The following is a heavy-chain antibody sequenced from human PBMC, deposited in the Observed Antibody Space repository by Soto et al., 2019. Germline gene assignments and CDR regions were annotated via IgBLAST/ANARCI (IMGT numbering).Heavy chain of an antibody. Sequence: QVQLQESGPGLVKPSQTLSLTCTVSGGSISSGGYYWSWIRQHPGTALEWIGYTYYNGITYYNPSLKSRVTIAEDTSKNQFSLKLSSVTAADTAMYYCARSVFPWGQGALVTVS. CDR2: TYYNGIT. CDR1: GGSISSGGYY. J-gene: IGHJ5*02. V-gene: IGHV4-31*03. CDR3: ARSVFP.